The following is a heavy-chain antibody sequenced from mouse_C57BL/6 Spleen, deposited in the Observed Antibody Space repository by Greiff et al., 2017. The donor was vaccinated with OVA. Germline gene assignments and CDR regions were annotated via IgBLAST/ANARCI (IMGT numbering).Heavy chain of an antibody. D-gene: IGHD1-1*01. V-gene: IGHV1-63*01. CDR1: GYTFTNYW. CDR3: ERSDYCSSSYFDY. Sequence: VQLQQSGAELVRPGTSVKMSCKASGYTFTNYWIGWAKQRPGHGLEWIGDIYPGGGCTNYNEKFKGKATLTADKSSSTAYMQFSSLTSEDSAIYYCERSDYCSSSYFDYWGQGTTLTVSS. J-gene: IGHJ2*01. CDR2: IYPGGGCT.